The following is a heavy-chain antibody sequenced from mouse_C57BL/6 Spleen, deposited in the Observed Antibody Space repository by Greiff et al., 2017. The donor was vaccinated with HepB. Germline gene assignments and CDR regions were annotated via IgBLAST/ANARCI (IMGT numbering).Heavy chain of an antibody. CDR2: IHPNSGST. D-gene: IGHD1-1*01. CDR3: ARDPITTVVAGAMDY. CDR1: GYTFTSYW. Sequence: VQLQQSGAELVKPGASVKLSCKASGYTFTSYWMHWVKQRPGQGLEWIGMIHPNSGSTNYNEKFKSKATLTVDKSSSTAYMQLSSLTSEDSAVYYCARDPITTVVAGAMDYWGQGTSVTVSS. V-gene: IGHV1-64*01. J-gene: IGHJ4*01.